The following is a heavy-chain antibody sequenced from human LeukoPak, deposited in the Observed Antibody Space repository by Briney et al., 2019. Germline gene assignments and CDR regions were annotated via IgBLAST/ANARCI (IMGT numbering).Heavy chain of an antibody. CDR1: GFTFSSYW. V-gene: IGHV3-7*01. J-gene: IGHJ6*02. D-gene: IGHD6-6*01. CDR2: IKQDGSER. Sequence: GGSLRLSCAASGFTFSSYWMSWVRQAPGKGLEWVANIKQDGSERYYVDSVKGRFTISRDNAKNSLYLQMNSLRAEDTAVYYCARVFPPPYSSSSRYYYYYGMDVWGQGTTVTVSS. CDR3: ARVFPPPYSSSSRYYYYYGMDV.